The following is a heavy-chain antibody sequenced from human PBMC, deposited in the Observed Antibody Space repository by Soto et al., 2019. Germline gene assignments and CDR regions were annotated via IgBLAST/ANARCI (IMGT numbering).Heavy chain of an antibody. D-gene: IGHD6-13*01. J-gene: IGHJ3*02. CDR3: ARTIEAASLAAFDI. V-gene: IGHV4-39*01. CDR2: IYYSGST. Sequence: ATLSLTFTVSRGSISSSSYYWGWKHQPPGKGLEWIGSIYYSGSTYYNPSLKSRVTISVDTSKNQFSLKLSSVTAADTAVYYCARTIEAASLAAFDIWAQRTMVTVSS. CDR1: RGSISSSSYY.